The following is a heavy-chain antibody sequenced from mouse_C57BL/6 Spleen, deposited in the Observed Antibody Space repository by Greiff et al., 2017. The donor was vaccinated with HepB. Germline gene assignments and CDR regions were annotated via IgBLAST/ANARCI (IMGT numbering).Heavy chain of an antibody. Sequence: QVQLKQSGAELAKPGASVKLSCKASGYTFTSYWMHWVKQRPGQGLEWIGYINPSSGYTKYNQKFKDKATLTADKSSSTAYMQLSSLTYEDSAVYYCAGPYSNYGAWFAYWGQGTLVTVSA. V-gene: IGHV1-7*01. D-gene: IGHD2-5*01. CDR3: AGPYSNYGAWFAY. CDR1: GYTFTSYW. CDR2: INPSSGYT. J-gene: IGHJ3*01.